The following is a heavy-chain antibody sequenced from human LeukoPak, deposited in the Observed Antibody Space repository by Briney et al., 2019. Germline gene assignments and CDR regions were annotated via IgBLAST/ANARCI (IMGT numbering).Heavy chain of an antibody. CDR2: IIPIFGTA. V-gene: IGHV1-69*13. CDR3: ARSPLTGYYTGYYFDY. J-gene: IGHJ4*02. Sequence: ASVNVSCKASGGTFSSYAISWVRQAPGQGLEWMGGIIPIFGTANYAQKFQGRVTITADESTSTAYMELSSLRSEDTAVYYCARSPLTGYYTGYYFDYWGQGTLVTVSS. CDR1: GGTFSSYA. D-gene: IGHD3-9*01.